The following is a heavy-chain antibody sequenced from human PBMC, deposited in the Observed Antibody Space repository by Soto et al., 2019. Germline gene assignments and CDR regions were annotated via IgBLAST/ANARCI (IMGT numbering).Heavy chain of an antibody. CDR2: ISWFSGTE. J-gene: IGHJ1*01. D-gene: IGHD3-9*01. CDR3: GEASGRQCQTLVICDS. CDR1: GFTFNDYA. Sequence: EVQLVEFGGALVQPGRSLRLSCVGSGFTFNDYAMHWVRQAPGKGLEWVAGISWFSGTEGYADSVRGRFTISRDDANSTLIPQMTSLSPGEKAVYYCGEASGRQCQTLVICDSWGRGTLVPVSS. V-gene: IGHV3-9*01.